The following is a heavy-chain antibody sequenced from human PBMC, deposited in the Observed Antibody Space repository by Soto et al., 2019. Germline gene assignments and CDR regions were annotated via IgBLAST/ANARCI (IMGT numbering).Heavy chain of an antibody. CDR1: DKYISKDIW. V-gene: IGHV4-4*02. D-gene: IGHD1-1*01. CDR3: ERSCFWNLDS. CDR2: VNHTMGA. Sequence: LSLSCVVSDKYISKDIWWDWVRQPPGQGLEWIGEVNHTMGAWYNPGLRSRVTVSADLFKSRSFLEVQSIATTNTAVYYFERSCFWNLDSWGQGTGVTVSS. J-gene: IGHJ4*02.